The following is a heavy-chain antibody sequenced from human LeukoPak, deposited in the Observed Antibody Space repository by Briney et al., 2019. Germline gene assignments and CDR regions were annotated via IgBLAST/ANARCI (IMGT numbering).Heavy chain of an antibody. CDR1: DFSFSNYW. CDR2: INQDGSEK. CDR3: TRVFGYTHEY. Sequence: GGSLRLSCAASDFSFSNYWMSWVRQAPGKGLEWVANINQDGSEKNYLDSVRGRFTISRDNAKNSLYLQMNSLSAEDTAVYYCTRVFGYTHEYCGQGTLVTVSS. V-gene: IGHV3-7*04. D-gene: IGHD5-18*01. J-gene: IGHJ4*02.